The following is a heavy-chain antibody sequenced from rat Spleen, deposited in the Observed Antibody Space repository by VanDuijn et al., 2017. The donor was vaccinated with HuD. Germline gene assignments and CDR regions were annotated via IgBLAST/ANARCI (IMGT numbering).Heavy chain of an antibody. CDR3: ATSQLGPGY. CDR1: GFTFNHYW. D-gene: IGHD5-1*01. Sequence: EVQLVESGGGLVQPGRSLKLSCLASGFTFNHYWMTWIRQAPGKGLEWIACISDTGGSTYYLDSVKGRFTISRDNAKSALYLQMDSLRSEDTATYYCATSQLGPGYWGQGVMVTVSS. V-gene: IGHV5-31*01. J-gene: IGHJ2*01. CDR2: ISDTGGST.